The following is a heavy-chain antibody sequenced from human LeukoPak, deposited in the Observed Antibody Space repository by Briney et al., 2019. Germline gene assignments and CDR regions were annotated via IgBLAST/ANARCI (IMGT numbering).Heavy chain of an antibody. Sequence: GESPKISCKGSGYSFTSYWIGWVRQMPGKGLEWMGIIYPGDSDTRYSPSFQGQVTISADKSISTAYLQWSSLKASDTAMYYCARGHIRITIFGVVIIRDAFDIWGQGTMVTVSS. D-gene: IGHD3-3*01. V-gene: IGHV5-51*01. CDR3: ARGHIRITIFGVVIIRDAFDI. CDR2: IYPGDSDT. J-gene: IGHJ3*02. CDR1: GYSFTSYW.